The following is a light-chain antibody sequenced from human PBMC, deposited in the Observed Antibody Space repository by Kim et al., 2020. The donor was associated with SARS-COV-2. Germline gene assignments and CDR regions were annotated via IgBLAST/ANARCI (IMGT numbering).Light chain of an antibody. V-gene: IGKV1-5*03. J-gene: IGKJ2*01. Sequence: DIQMTQSPSTLSASVGDRVTITCRASQSISSWLAWYQQRPGKAPNLLIYKASSLESGVPSRFSGSGSGTEFTLTISSLQPDDFATYYCQQSNSSPFTFGQGTKVDIK. CDR2: KAS. CDR1: QSISSW. CDR3: QQSNSSPFT.